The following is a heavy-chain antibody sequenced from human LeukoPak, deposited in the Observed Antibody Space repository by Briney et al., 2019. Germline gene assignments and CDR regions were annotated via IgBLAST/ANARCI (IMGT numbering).Heavy chain of an antibody. CDR1: GFTFGDYA. CDR3: TSGSGSDSPFDY. D-gene: IGHD1-26*01. CDR2: IRSKAYGGTT. Sequence: GGSLRLSCTASGFTFGDYAMSWFRQAPGKGLEWVGFIRSKAYGGTTEYAASVKGRFTVSRDDSKSIAYLQMNSLKTEDTAVYYCTSGSGSDSPFDYWGKGPLVTVSS. J-gene: IGHJ4*02. V-gene: IGHV3-49*03.